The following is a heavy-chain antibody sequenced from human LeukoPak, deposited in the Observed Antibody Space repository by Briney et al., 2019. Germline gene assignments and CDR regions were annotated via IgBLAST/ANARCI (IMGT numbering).Heavy chain of an antibody. CDR1: GFAVSSNY. Sequence: PGGSLRLSCAASGFAVSSNYMNWVRQAPGKGLEWVSSISSSSSYIYYADSVKGRFTISRDNAKNSLYPQMNSLRAEDTAVYYCARDPSFGYYYGSGPGYWGQGTLVTVSS. D-gene: IGHD3-10*01. J-gene: IGHJ4*02. CDR2: ISSSSSYI. CDR3: ARDPSFGYYYGSGPGY. V-gene: IGHV3-21*01.